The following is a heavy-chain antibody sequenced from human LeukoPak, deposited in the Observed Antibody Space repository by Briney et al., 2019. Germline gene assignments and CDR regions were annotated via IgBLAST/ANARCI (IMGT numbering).Heavy chain of an antibody. CDR2: IKQDGSEK. CDR3: ARVGGFYYFDH. CDR1: GFTFSFYW. J-gene: IGHJ4*02. Sequence: PGGSLRLSCAASGFTFSFYWMNWVRQAPGKGLEWVANIKQDGSEKYYVDSVKGRFTISRDNSKSTLYLQMNSLRAEDTAVYFCARVGGFYYFDHWGQGTLVTVSS. D-gene: IGHD2/OR15-2a*01. V-gene: IGHV3-7*05.